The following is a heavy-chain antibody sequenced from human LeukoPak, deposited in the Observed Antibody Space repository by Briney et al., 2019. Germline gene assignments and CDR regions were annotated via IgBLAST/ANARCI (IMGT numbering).Heavy chain of an antibody. J-gene: IGHJ6*03. Sequence: PGGSLRLSCAASGFTFSSYGMHWVRQAPGKGLEWVAFIRYDGSNKYYADSVKGRFTISRDNSKNTLYLQMNSLRAEDTAVYYCAKSGYCGGDCYSPAPYYYYYYMDVWGKGTTVTVSS. CDR1: GFTFSSYG. D-gene: IGHD2-21*01. CDR2: IRYDGSNK. CDR3: AKSGYCGGDCYSPAPYYYYYYMDV. V-gene: IGHV3-30*02.